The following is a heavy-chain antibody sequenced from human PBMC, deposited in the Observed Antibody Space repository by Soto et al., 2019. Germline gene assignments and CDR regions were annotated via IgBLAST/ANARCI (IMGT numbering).Heavy chain of an antibody. CDR3: VRIRYQLPSSVLWLDP. D-gene: IGHD3-16*01. J-gene: IGHJ5*02. Sequence: PSETLSLTCAVYGGFLSESYWTWIRQPPGKGLEWIGEINHVGGTNYNPSLKSRVTMSVDTSQNQFSLRLISVTAADTAMYFCVRIRYQLPSSVLWLDPWGQGTPVPSPQ. V-gene: IGHV4-34*01. CDR2: INHVGGT. CDR1: GGFLSESY.